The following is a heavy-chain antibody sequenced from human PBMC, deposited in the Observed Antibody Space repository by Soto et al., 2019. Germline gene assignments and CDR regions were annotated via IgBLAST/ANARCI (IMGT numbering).Heavy chain of an antibody. CDR2: INWNGVNK. CDR1: GFMFEDFA. J-gene: IGHJ1*01. CDR3: AKDVDRLGELWGYFQS. D-gene: IGHD3-16*01. Sequence: GGSLRLSCTVSGFMFEDFAMHWVRQAPGQGLEWVSGINWNGVNKGYAESVLGRFTISRDNAKKSLYLDMNYLRPEDTALYFCAKDVDRLGELWGYFQSWGQGTMVTVSS. V-gene: IGHV3-9*01.